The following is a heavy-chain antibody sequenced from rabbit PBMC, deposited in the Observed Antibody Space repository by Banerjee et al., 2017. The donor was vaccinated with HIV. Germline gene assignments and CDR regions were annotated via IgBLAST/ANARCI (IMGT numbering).Heavy chain of an antibody. V-gene: IGHV1S7*01. J-gene: IGHJ4*01. CDR3: ARDSGSSSYFNL. D-gene: IGHD8-1*01. CDR2: IDPVFGST. Sequence: QLKESGGGLVQPGGSLKLSCKASGFDFSSYYMSWVRQAPGKGLEWIGYIDPVFGSTYYASWVNGRFTISSHNAQNTLYLQLNSLTAADTATYFCARDSGSSSYFNLWGPGTLVTVS. CDR1: GFDFSSYY.